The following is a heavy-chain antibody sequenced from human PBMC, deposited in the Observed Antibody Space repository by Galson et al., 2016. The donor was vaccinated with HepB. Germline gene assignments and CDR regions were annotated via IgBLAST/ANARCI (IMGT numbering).Heavy chain of an antibody. CDR2: INPGNGNT. CDR3: AKDLPGALRAFDV. D-gene: IGHD1-14*01. CDR1: GYNFVYRT. V-gene: IGHV1-3*01. Sequence: SEKVSCKASGYNFVYRTLHWVRQAPGQRLEWMGWINPGNGNTRYSQRFQGRVTITRDTSATTAYMALSGLKSEDTAIYYCAKDLPGALRAFDVWGQGTMVIVSS. J-gene: IGHJ3*01.